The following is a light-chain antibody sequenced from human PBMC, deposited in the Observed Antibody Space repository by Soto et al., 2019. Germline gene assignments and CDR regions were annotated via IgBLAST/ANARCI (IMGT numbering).Light chain of an antibody. CDR2: DAS. CDR1: QSISSIY. J-gene: IGKJ5*01. Sequence: IVLTQSPGTLSLSPGERATLSCRASQSISSIYLAWYQQRPGQAPRLLIYDASNRATGIPARFSGSGSGTDFTLTISSLEPEDFAVYYCQQRSNWPPITFGQGTRLEIK. CDR3: QQRSNWPPIT. V-gene: IGKV3-11*01.